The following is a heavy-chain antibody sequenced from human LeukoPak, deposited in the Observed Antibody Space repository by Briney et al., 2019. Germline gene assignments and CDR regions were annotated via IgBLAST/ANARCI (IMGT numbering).Heavy chain of an antibody. CDR3: ARHEAVYSSSSPLGY. CDR1: GYSFTSYW. J-gene: IGHJ4*02. CDR2: IYPGDSDT. Sequence: GESLQISCKGSGYSFTSYWIGWVRQMPGKGLEWMGIIYPGDSDTRYSPSFQGQVTISADKSISTAYLQWSSLKASDTAMYYCARHEAVYSSSSPLGYWGQGTLVTVSS. D-gene: IGHD6-6*01. V-gene: IGHV5-51*01.